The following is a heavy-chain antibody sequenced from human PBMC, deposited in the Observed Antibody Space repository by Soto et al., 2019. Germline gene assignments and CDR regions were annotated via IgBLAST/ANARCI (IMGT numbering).Heavy chain of an antibody. J-gene: IGHJ4*02. D-gene: IGHD6-6*01. CDR1: GYSISSGYY. V-gene: IGHV4-38-2*02. CDR2: IYHSGST. CDR3: ARDPSIAARFDY. Sequence: SETLSLTCAVSGYSISSGYYWGWIRQPPGKGLEWIGSIYHSGSTYYNPSLKSRVTISVDTSKNQFSLKLSSVTAADTAGYYCARDPSIAARFDYWGQGTQVTVSS.